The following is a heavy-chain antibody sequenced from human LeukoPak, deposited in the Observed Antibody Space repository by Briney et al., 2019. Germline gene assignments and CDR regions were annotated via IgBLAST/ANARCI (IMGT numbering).Heavy chain of an antibody. D-gene: IGHD6-13*01. J-gene: IGHJ4*02. CDR2: IIPILGIA. Sequence: ASVKVSCKASGGTFSSYAISWVRQAPGQGLEWMGRIIPILGIANYAQKFQGRVTITADKSTSTAYMELSSLRSEDTAVYYCAHSRAVGHIAAAGNDYWGQGTLVTVSS. V-gene: IGHV1-69*04. CDR3: AHSRAVGHIAAAGNDY. CDR1: GGTFSSYA.